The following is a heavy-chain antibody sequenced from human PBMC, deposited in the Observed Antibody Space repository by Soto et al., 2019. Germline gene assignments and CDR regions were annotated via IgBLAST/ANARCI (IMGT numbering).Heavy chain of an antibody. J-gene: IGHJ6*02. V-gene: IGHV1-2*04. CDR1: GYTFTGYY. CDR2: INPNSGGT. D-gene: IGHD3-9*01. Sequence: GASVKVSCKASGYTFTGYYMHWVRQAPGQGLEWMGWINPNSGGTNYAQKFQGWVTMTRDTSISTAYMELSRLRSDDTAVYYCARAYYDILTGYYHSPDYYYGMDVWGQGTTVTVSS. CDR3: ARAYYDILTGYYHSPDYYYGMDV.